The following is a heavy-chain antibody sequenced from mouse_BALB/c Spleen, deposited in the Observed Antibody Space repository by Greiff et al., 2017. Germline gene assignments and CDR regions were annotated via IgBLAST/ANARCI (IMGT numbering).Heavy chain of an antibody. V-gene: IGHV3-2*02. CDR1: GYSITRDYA. Sequence: VQLKESGPGLVKPSQSLSLTCTVTGYSITRDYAWNWIRQFPGNKLEWMGYISYSGSTSYNPSLKSRISITRDTSKNQFFLQLNSVTTEDTATYYCAREAAPAWFAYWGQGTLVTVSA. CDR3: AREAAPAWFAY. J-gene: IGHJ3*01. D-gene: IGHD3-2*02. CDR2: ISYSGST.